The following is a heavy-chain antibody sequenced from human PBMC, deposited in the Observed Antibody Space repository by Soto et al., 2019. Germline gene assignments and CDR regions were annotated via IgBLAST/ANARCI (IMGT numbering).Heavy chain of an antibody. V-gene: IGHV3-23*01. D-gene: IGHD3-3*01. J-gene: IGHJ4*02. CDR3: AKDPSTYYDFWSGYLYFDY. CDR1: GFTFSSYA. CDR2: ISGSGGST. Sequence: PGGSLRLSCAASGFTFSSYAMSWVRQAPGKGLEWVSAISGSGGSTYYADSVKGRFTISRDNSKNTLYLQMNSLRAEDTAVYYCAKDPSTYYDFWSGYLYFDYWGQGTLVTVSS.